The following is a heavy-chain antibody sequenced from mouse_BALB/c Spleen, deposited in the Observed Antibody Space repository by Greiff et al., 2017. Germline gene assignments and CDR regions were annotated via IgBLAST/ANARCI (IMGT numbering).Heavy chain of an antibody. V-gene: IGHV5-6-5*01. CDR2: ISSGGST. D-gene: IGHD2-4*01. J-gene: IGHJ3*01. CDR1: GFTFSSYA. Sequence: EVKLVESGGGLVKPGGSLKLSCAASGFTFSSYAMSWVRQTPEKRLEWVASISSGGSTYYPDSVKGRFTISRDNARNILYLQMSSLRSEDTAMYYCARAPDYDGLSGFAYWGQGTLVTVSA. CDR3: ARAPDYDGLSGFAY.